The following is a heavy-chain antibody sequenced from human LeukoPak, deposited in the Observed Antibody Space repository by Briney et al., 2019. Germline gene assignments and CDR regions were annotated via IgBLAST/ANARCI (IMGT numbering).Heavy chain of an antibody. Sequence: ASVKVSCKASGYTFTSYGISWIRQAPGQGLEWMGWVSAYNGNTKYAQKLQDRVTMTTDTSTTTAYMEVRSLTSDDTAVYYCARGSAMAQKQLVRHFDSWGQGTLVIVSS. CDR1: GYTFTSYG. V-gene: IGHV1-18*01. CDR3: ARGSAMAQKQLVRHFDS. CDR2: VSAYNGNT. D-gene: IGHD6-6*01. J-gene: IGHJ4*02.